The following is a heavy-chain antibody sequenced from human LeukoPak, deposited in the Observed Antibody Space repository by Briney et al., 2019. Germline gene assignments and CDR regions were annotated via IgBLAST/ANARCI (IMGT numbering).Heavy chain of an antibody. J-gene: IGHJ6*03. D-gene: IGHD3-22*01. CDR1: GYSISSGYY. Sequence: PSETLSLTCTVSGYSISSGYYWGWIRQPPGKGLEWIGSIYHSGSTYYNPSLKSRVTISVDTSKNQFSLKLSSVTAADTAVYYCASSAYESSGYGGYYMDVWGKGTRSPSP. CDR3: ASSAYESSGYGGYYMDV. CDR2: IYHSGST. V-gene: IGHV4-38-2*02.